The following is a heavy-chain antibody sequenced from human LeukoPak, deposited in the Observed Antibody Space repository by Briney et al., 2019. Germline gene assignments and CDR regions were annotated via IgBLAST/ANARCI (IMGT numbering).Heavy chain of an antibody. V-gene: IGHV3-33*01. CDR3: ARDYGDYVPPDY. J-gene: IGHJ4*02. Sequence: GGSLRLSCAASGFTFSSYGMHWVRQAPGKGLEWVAVIWYDGSNKYYADSVKGRFTISRDNSKNTLYLQMNSLRAEDTAVYYCARDYGDYVPPDYWGQGTLVTVFS. CDR2: IWYDGSNK. CDR1: GFTFSSYG. D-gene: IGHD4-17*01.